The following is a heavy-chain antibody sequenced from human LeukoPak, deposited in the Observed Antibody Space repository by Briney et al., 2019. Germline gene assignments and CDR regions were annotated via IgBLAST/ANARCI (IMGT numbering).Heavy chain of an antibody. D-gene: IGHD5-24*01. CDR2: ISYNGHYE. J-gene: IGHJ5*02. V-gene: IGHV3-30*03. CDR1: GFTFSNFG. CDR3: ARGRWLQSA. Sequence: GGSLRLSCVASGFTFSNFGVHWVRQAPGKGLEWVAVISYNGHYEYYGESVKGRFTISRDNSKNTVSLQMDNLRIEDTAVYYCARGRWLQSAWGQGTLVTVSS.